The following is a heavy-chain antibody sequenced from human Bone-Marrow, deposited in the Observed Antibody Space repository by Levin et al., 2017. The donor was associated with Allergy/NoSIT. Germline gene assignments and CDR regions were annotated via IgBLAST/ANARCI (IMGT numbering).Heavy chain of an antibody. CDR3: ARDSYYYGSKSDLPYNWFDP. CDR2: INPNSGGT. CDR1: GYTFTGYY. Sequence: GASVKVSCKASGYTFTGYYMHWVRQAPGQGLEWMGWINPNSGGTNYAQKFQGRVTMTRDTSISTAYMELSRLRSDDTAVYYCARDSYYYGSKSDLPYNWFDPWGQGTLVTVSS. D-gene: IGHD3-10*01. V-gene: IGHV1-2*02. J-gene: IGHJ5*02.